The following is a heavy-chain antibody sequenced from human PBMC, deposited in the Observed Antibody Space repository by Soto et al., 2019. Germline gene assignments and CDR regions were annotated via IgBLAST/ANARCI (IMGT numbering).Heavy chain of an antibody. CDR3: AKDLLSLWYYYDSSGFDY. V-gene: IGHV3-23*01. CDR2: ISGSGGST. CDR1: GFTFSGYA. J-gene: IGHJ4*02. D-gene: IGHD3-22*01. Sequence: GGSLRLSCAASGFTFSGYAMSWVRQAPGKGLEWVSAISGSGGSTYYADSVKGRFTISRDNSKNTLYLQMNSLRAEDTAVYYCAKDLLSLWYYYDSSGFDYWGQGTLVTVS.